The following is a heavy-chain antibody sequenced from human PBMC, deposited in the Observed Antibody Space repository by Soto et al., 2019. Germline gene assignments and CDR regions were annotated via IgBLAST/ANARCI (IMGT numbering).Heavy chain of an antibody. CDR1: GESFSGYY. Sequence: SETLSLTCAFYGESFSGYYWSWIRQPPGKGLEWIGEINHSGSTNYNPSLKSRVTISVDTSKNQFSLKLSSVTAADTAVYYCARGRVLRFLEWLPPVLDHWGQRTLVTVS. V-gene: IGHV4-34*01. J-gene: IGHJ4*02. D-gene: IGHD3-3*01. CDR2: INHSGST. CDR3: ARGRVLRFLEWLPPVLDH.